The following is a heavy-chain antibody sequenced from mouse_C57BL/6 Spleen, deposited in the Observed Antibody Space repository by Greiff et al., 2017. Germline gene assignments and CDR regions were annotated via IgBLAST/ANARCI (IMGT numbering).Heavy chain of an antibody. V-gene: IGHV1-18*01. CDR1: GYTFTDYN. D-gene: IGHD2-3*01. CDR3: ARWYDGDYGWYFDV. J-gene: IGHJ1*03. CDR2: INPNNGGT. Sequence: VQLKESGPELVKPGASVKIPCKASGYTFTDYNMDWVKQSHGKSLEWIGDINPNNGGTIYNQKFKGKATLTVDKSSSTAYMELRSLTSEDTAVYYCARWYDGDYGWYFDVWGTGTTVTVSS.